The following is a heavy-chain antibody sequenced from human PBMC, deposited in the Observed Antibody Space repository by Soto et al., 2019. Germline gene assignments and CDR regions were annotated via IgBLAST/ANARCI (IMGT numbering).Heavy chain of an antibody. CDR2: IIPIFGTA. CDR3: ARDRATMFPDAFDI. D-gene: IGHD3-10*02. Sequence: VKVSCKASGGTFSSYAISWVRQAPGQGLEWMGGIIPIFGTANYAQKFQGRVTITADESTSTAYMELSSLRSEDTAVYYCARDRATMFPDAFDIWGQGTMVTVSS. V-gene: IGHV1-69*13. J-gene: IGHJ3*02. CDR1: GGTFSSYA.